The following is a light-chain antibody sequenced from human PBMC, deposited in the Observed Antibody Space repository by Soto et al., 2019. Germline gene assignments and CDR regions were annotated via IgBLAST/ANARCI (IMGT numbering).Light chain of an antibody. CDR3: QQYGSSPPIT. V-gene: IGKV3-20*01. CDR2: GAS. CDR1: HSVSSSY. Sequence: EIVLTQSPGTLSLSPGERATLSCRASHSVSSSYLAWYQQKPGQAPRLLIYGASSRATGIPDGFSGSGSGTDFTLPLSRLEPEDFAVYYCQQYGSSPPITFGQGTRLEMK. J-gene: IGKJ5*01.